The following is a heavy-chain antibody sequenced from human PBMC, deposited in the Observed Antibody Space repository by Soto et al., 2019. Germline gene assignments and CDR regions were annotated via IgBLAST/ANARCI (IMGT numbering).Heavy chain of an antibody. CDR1: GFTFSHSA. CDR2: IGSTGAST. D-gene: IGHD3-16*01. J-gene: IGHJ5*01. V-gene: IGHV3-64D*06. CDR3: VRGGGAYAGSSLWFDS. Sequence: LRLSCSASGFTFSHSAMHWVRQAPGKGLEYVAAIGSTGASTYYPGSVKGRFIISRDNSKNTLFLQMNSLRPEDTAVYYCVRGGGAYAGSSLWFDSWGQGTLVTVSS.